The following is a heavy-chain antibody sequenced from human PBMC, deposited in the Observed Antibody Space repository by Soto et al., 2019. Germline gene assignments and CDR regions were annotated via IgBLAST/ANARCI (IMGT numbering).Heavy chain of an antibody. CDR1: GYTFTSYD. CDR3: ARAAAGYYYYGMDV. Sequence: QVLLVQSGAEVKKPGASVKVSCKASGYTFTSYDINWVRQATGQGLEWMGWMNPNSGNTGYAQKFQGRVTMTRNTSISTAYMELSSLRSEDTAVYYCARAAAGYYYYGMDVWGQGTTVTVSS. D-gene: IGHD6-13*01. V-gene: IGHV1-8*01. J-gene: IGHJ6*02. CDR2: MNPNSGNT.